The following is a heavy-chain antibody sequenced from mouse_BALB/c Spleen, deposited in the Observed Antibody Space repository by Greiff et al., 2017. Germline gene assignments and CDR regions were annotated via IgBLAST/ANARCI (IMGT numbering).Heavy chain of an antibody. CDR3: ARNLRGYDAMDY. J-gene: IGHJ4*01. CDR2: ISSGSSTI. V-gene: IGHV5-17*02. CDR1: GFTFSSFG. Sequence: EVHLVESGGGLVQPGGSRKLSCAASGFTFSSFGMHWVRQAPEKGLEWVAYISSGSSTIYYADTVKGRFTISRDNPKNTLFLQMTSLRSEDTAMYYCARNLRGYDAMDYWGQGTSVTVSS.